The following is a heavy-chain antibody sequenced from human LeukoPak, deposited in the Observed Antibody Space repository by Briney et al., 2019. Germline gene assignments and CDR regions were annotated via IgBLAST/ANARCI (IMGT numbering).Heavy chain of an antibody. D-gene: IGHD1-26*01. CDR2: ISYDGSNK. J-gene: IGHJ4*02. CDR1: GFTFSCYA. V-gene: IGHV3-30-3*01. Sequence: PGGSLRLSCAASGFTFSCYAMHWVRQAPGKGLEWVAVISYDGSNKYYADSVKGRFTISRDNSKNTLYLQMNSLRAEDTAVYYCARSSGSYAVYYYFDYWGQGTLVTVSS. CDR3: ARSSGSYAVYYYFDY.